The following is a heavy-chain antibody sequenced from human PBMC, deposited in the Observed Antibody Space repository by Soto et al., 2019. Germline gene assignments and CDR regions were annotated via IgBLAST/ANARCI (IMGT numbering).Heavy chain of an antibody. CDR2: IFHDGTA. D-gene: IGHD3-16*01. CDR1: GVSISSGNW. Sequence: SETLSLTCTVSGVSISSGNWWTWVRQSPRKGLEYIGEIFHDGTANYFPSFERRVAMSVDKSKNQFSLKLTFVTAADAAIYYCARLVYDTRLDYLYFDFWGQGAQVTVYS. CDR3: ARLVYDTRLDYLYFDF. J-gene: IGHJ4*02. V-gene: IGHV4-4*02.